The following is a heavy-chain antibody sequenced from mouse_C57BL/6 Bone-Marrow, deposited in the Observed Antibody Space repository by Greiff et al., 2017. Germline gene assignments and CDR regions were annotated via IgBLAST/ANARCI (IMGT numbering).Heavy chain of an antibody. CDR3: ASGYGNYMFAY. V-gene: IGHV2-6*01. CDR2: IWGVGST. CDR1: GFSLTSYG. D-gene: IGHD2-1*01. J-gene: IGHJ3*01. Sequence: VKLQESGPGLVAPSQSLSITCTVSGFSLTSYGVDWVRQSPGKGLEWLGVIWGVGSTNYNSALKSRLSTSKDNSKSQVFLKMNSLQTDDTAMYYCASGYGNYMFAYWGQGTLVTVSA.